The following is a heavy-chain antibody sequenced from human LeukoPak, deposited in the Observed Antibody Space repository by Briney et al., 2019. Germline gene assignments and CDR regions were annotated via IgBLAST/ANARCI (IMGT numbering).Heavy chain of an antibody. V-gene: IGHV3-23*01. J-gene: IGHJ4*02. D-gene: IGHD1-26*01. CDR3: AKDKALIVGATIEFDY. Sequence: GGSLRLSCAASGFTFSSYGMIWVRQAPGKVLEWVSGISGSGGSTHYADSVKGRFTIARDNSKNTLYLQMNRLRAEDTAVYYCAKDKALIVGATIEFDYWGQGTLVTVSS. CDR2: ISGSGGST. CDR1: GFTFSSYG.